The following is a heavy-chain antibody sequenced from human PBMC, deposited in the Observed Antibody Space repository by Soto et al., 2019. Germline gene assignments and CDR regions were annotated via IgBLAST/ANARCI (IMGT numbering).Heavy chain of an antibody. J-gene: IGHJ4*02. CDR3: ARATGDSSGYYYFDY. CDR2: IYYSGST. D-gene: IGHD3-22*01. CDR1: GGSISSGDYY. V-gene: IGHV4-30-4*01. Sequence: SEPLALPYTVSGGSISSGDYYWSWIRQPPGKGLEWIGYIYYSGSTYYNPSLKSRVTISVDTSKNQFSLKLSSVTAADTAVYYCARATGDSSGYYYFDYWGQGTLVTVSS.